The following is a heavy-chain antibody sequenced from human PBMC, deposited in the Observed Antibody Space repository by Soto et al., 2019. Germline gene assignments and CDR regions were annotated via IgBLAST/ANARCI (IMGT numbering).Heavy chain of an antibody. CDR2: ISGSGSST. CDR1: GFTFINYA. Sequence: EVQLLESGGGLVQPGGSLRLSCAASGFTFINYAMNWVRQAPGTGLEWVSVISGSGSSTYYADSVKGRCSISRDHSKNTVNRQMSSLRADDTAVYYCARLSPSWAFDIRGQGTMITVTS. J-gene: IGHJ3*02. V-gene: IGHV3-23*01. CDR3: ARLSPSWAFDI.